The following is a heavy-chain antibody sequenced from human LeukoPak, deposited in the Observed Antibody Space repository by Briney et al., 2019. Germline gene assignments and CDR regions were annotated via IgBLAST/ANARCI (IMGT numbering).Heavy chain of an antibody. V-gene: IGHV3-30*04. CDR3: VRGLLTDTTSYHAY. Sequence: PGGSLRLSCAASGFTFSSYAMHWVRQAPGKGLEWVALISYDGTNKYYADSVKGRFTISRDNSKNTLYLQMNSLRPEDTAMYYCVRGLLTDTTSYHAYWGQGTLVTVSS. D-gene: IGHD2/OR15-2a*01. CDR2: ISYDGTNK. CDR1: GFTFSSYA. J-gene: IGHJ4*02.